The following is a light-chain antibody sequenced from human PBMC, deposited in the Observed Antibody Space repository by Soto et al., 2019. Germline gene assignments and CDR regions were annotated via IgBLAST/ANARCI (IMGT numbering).Light chain of an antibody. J-gene: IGKJ4*01. CDR3: QQYVSSPLT. CDR2: GAS. Sequence: ELVLTQSPGTLSLSPGERTTLSCRESQSVSSSYLAWYQQKPGQAHRLLIYGASSRATGNPERFSGSGSGTDFTLSISRLEPEEFAVYYCQQYVSSPLTFGGGTEVDIK. V-gene: IGKV3-20*01. CDR1: QSVSSSY.